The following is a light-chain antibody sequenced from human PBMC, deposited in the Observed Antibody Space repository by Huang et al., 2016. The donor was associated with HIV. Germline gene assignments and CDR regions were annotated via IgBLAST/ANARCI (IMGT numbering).Light chain of an antibody. J-gene: IGKJ3*01. Sequence: DIQMTQSPSSLSASVGDRVTVTCRARQTINSYLNWYQQSPGKAPKLLIYAASTLESGVPSRFSGSGSGTDFTLTISSLQPEDFATYFCQQSYRTPYTFGPGTKVDIK. CDR1: QTINSY. V-gene: IGKV1-39*01. CDR2: AAS. CDR3: QQSYRTPYT.